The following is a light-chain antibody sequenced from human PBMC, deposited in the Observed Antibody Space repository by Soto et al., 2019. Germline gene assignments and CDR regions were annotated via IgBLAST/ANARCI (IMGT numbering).Light chain of an antibody. V-gene: IGKV1-16*01. CDR2: AAS. CDR3: QSYNTARPT. J-gene: IGKJ5*01. Sequence: DIQVTQSPASVSASVGDRVTITCRASQDIAAYLAWYQHKPGRAPELLIHAASSLQSGVPSRFSGSGSGTDFTLTISGLQPEDLATYYCQSYNTARPTFGQGTRLEIK. CDR1: QDIAAY.